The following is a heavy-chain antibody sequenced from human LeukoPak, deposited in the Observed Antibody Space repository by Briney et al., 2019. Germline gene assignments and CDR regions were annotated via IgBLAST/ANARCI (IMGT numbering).Heavy chain of an antibody. CDR1: GFPFSSYW. CDR2: IKQDGSKK. V-gene: IGHV3-7*01. J-gene: IGHJ4*02. Sequence: PGGSLRLSCVASGFPFSSYWMTWVRQAPGQGLEWVANIKQDGSKKSYVDSVKGRFTISRDNAKNSLYLQMNSLRAEDPALYYCARKRPNYFDYWGQGTLVTVSS. CDR3: ARKRPNYFDY.